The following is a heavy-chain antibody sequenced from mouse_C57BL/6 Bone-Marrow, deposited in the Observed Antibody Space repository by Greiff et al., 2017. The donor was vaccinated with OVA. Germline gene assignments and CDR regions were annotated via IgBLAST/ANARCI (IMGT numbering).Heavy chain of an antibody. Sequence: VKLVESGPGLVAPSQSLSITCTVSGFSLTSYAISWVRQPPGKGLEWLGVIWTGGGTNYNSALKSRLSISKDNSKSQVFLKMNSLQTDDTAMYYCARNSDYDPYYFDYWGQGTTRTVSS. CDR3: ARNSDYDPYYFDY. D-gene: IGHD2-4*01. J-gene: IGHJ2*01. CDR2: IWTGGGT. V-gene: IGHV2-9-1*01. CDR1: GFSLTSYA.